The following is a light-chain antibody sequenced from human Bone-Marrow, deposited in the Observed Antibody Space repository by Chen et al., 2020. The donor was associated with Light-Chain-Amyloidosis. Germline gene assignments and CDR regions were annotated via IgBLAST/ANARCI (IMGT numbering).Light chain of an antibody. Sequence: ELTQPPSVSVSPGQTARITCSGDDLPTKYAYWYQQKPGQAPVLVIHRDTARPSGISERFSGSSSGTTATLTISGVHAEDAADYPCQSADSSGTYEVIFGGGTKLTVL. V-gene: IGLV3-25*03. CDR1: DLPTKY. CDR2: RDT. J-gene: IGLJ2*01. CDR3: QSADSSGTYEVI.